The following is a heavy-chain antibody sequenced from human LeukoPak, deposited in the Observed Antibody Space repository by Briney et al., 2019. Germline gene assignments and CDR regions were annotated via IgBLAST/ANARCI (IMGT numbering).Heavy chain of an antibody. V-gene: IGHV3-66*03. CDR2: LYSNGGT. D-gene: IGHD1-26*01. CDR1: GFSVSSYG. Sequence: GGSLRLSCVASGFSVSSYGMSWVRQAPGKAPEWVSLLYSNGGTYYADSVKGRFIISRDNSKNTLYLQMNNLRVEDTAVYHCVRDRAVGRAWVEFDPWGQGTVVTVSS. CDR3: VRDRAVGRAWVEFDP. J-gene: IGHJ5*02.